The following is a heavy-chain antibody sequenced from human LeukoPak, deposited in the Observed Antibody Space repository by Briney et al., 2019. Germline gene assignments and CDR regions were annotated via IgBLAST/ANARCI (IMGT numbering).Heavy chain of an antibody. CDR3: ARASGPSIAAAGGDY. CDR2: ISYDGSNK. D-gene: IGHD6-13*01. CDR1: GFTFSSYA. Sequence: GGSLRLSCAASGFTFSSYAMHWVRQAPGKGLEWVAVISYDGSNKYYADSVKGRFTISRDNSKNTLYLQMNSLRAEDTAVYYCARASGPSIAAAGGDYWGQGTLVTVSP. J-gene: IGHJ4*02. V-gene: IGHV3-30-3*01.